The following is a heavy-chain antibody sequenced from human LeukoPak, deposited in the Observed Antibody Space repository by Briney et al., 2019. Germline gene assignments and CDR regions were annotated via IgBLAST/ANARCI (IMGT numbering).Heavy chain of an antibody. Sequence: GRSLRLSCAASGFTFSSYAMHWVRQAPGKGLEWVAVISYDGSNKYYGDSVKGRFTISRDNSKNTLYLKMTSLRAEDTAVYYCVRVYSHYGSGSYYNGYFDYWGQGTLVTVSS. CDR1: GFTFSSYA. CDR2: ISYDGSNK. CDR3: VRVYSHYGSGSYYNGYFDY. V-gene: IGHV3-30*04. J-gene: IGHJ4*02. D-gene: IGHD3-10*01.